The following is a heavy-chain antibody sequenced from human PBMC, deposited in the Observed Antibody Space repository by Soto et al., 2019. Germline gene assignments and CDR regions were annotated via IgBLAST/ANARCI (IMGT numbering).Heavy chain of an antibody. J-gene: IGHJ4*02. V-gene: IGHV3-64D*06. D-gene: IGHD3-9*01. CDR3: SRDDSDWFFN. CDR2: ISTNGGST. Sequence: GGALRLSRSGSGFSFSSYSLHWGRQAPGKGLEYVSVISTNGGSTYYADSVKGRFTISRDNSKNTLYLQMNSVGAEDTAVYYCSRDDSDWFFNWGRGTLVTVSS. CDR1: GFSFSSYS.